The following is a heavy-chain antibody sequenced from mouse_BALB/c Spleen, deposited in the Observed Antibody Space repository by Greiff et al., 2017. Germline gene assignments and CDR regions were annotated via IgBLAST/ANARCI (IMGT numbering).Heavy chain of an antibody. CDR1: GFTFSSYA. J-gene: IGHJ1*01. V-gene: IGHV5-9-4*01. Sequence: DVKLVESGGGLVKPGGSLKLSCAASGFTFSSYAMSWVRQSPEKRLEWVAEISSGGSYTYYPDTVTGRFTISRDNAKNTLYLEMSSLRSEDTAMYYCAKESNWYFDVWGAGTTVTVSS. CDR3: AKESNWYFDV. CDR2: ISSGGSYT.